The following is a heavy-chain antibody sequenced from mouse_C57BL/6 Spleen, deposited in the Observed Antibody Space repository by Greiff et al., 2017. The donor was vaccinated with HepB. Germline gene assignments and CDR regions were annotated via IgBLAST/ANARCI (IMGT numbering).Heavy chain of an antibody. V-gene: IGHV1-62-2*01. CDR2: FYPGSGSI. J-gene: IGHJ4*01. Sequence: QVQLQQSGAELVKPGASVKLSCKASGYTFTEYTIHWVKQRSGQGLEWIGWFYPGSGSIKYNEKFKDKATLTADKSSSTVYMELSRLTSEDSAVYFCARHEDGADGYYPYAMDYWGQGTSVTVSS. CDR1: GYTFTEYT. CDR3: ARHEDGADGYYPYAMDY. D-gene: IGHD2-3*01.